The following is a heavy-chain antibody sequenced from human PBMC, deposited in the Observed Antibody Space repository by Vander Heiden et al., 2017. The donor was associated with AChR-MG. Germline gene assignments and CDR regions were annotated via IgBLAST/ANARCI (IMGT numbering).Heavy chain of an antibody. CDR2: ISYDGSNK. V-gene: IGHV3-30*18. CDR1: GFTFSSYG. D-gene: IGHD3-9*01. J-gene: IGHJ4*02. Sequence: QVQLVESGGGVVQPGRSLRLPCAASGFTFSSYGMHWVRQAPGKGLEWVAVISYDGSNKYYADSVKGRFTISRDNSKNTLYLQMNSLRAEDTAVYYCAKDLLIPDYWGQGTLVTVSS. CDR3: AKDLLIPDY.